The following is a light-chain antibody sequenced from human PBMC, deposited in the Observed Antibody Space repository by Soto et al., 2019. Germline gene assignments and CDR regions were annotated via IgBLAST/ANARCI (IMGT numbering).Light chain of an antibody. Sequence: QAVLSXPPSASGTLGQRVIISCSGSSSNIGSNTVNWYQQLPGTAPKLLIYSNNQRPSGVPDRFSGSKSGTSASLAISGLQSEDEADYYCAAWDDSLNAHYVFGTGTKVTVL. CDR2: SNN. J-gene: IGLJ1*01. CDR1: SSNIGSNT. CDR3: AAWDDSLNAHYV. V-gene: IGLV1-44*01.